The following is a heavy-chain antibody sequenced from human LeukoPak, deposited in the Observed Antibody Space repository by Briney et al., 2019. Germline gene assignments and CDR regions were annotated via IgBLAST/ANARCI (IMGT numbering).Heavy chain of an antibody. J-gene: IGHJ5*02. CDR1: GGSFSGYY. D-gene: IGHD2-15*01. CDR3: ASTHCSGDSCYSGGWFDP. Sequence: SETLSLTCAVYGGSFSGYYCSWIRQPPGKGLEWIGEINHSGSTNYNPSLKSRVTISVDTSKKQFSLKLSSVTAADTAVYYCASTHCSGDSCYSGGWFDPWGQGTLVTVPS. CDR2: INHSGST. V-gene: IGHV4-34*01.